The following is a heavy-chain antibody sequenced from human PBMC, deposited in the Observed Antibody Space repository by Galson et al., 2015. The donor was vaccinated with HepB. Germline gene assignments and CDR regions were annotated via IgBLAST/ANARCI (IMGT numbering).Heavy chain of an antibody. CDR2: IKQDGREK. J-gene: IGHJ5*02. CDR3: ASDTEVAGGGDWFDP. V-gene: IGHV3-7*01. D-gene: IGHD5-12*01. CDR1: GFTFSSYS. Sequence: SLRLSCAASGFTFSSYSMSWVRQAPGKGLEWVAHIKQDGREKYYVDSVKGRFTISRDNAKNSMYLQMNRLRAEDTAVYYCASDTEVAGGGDWFDPCGQGTQVTVSS.